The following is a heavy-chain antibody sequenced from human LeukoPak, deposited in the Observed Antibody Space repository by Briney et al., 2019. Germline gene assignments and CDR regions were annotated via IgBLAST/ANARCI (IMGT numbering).Heavy chain of an antibody. V-gene: IGHV3-21*06. CDR3: ASHYDIDY. CDR2: ISSGSSYI. J-gene: IGHJ4*02. CDR1: GLTFSTYT. D-gene: IGHD3-9*01. Sequence: GGSLRLSCAASGLTFSTYTMYWVRQAPGKGLEWVSSISSGSSYIYYADSMKGRFTVSRDNAKNSLYLQMNSLKAEDTAVYFCASHYDIDYWGQGTLVTVSS.